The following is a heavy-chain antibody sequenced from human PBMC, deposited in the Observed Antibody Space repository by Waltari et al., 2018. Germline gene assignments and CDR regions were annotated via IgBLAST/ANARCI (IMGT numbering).Heavy chain of an antibody. CDR1: GFPFSNYW. J-gene: IGHJ4*02. CDR3: ARLSNWAGDY. D-gene: IGHD1-1*01. Sequence: EVQLVESGGGLVQPGGSLRLSRAASGFPFSNYWMSWVRQAPGKGLVWVSRIISDGSSTTYADSVKGRFTISRDNAKNTLYLQMNSLRAEDTAVYYCARLSNWAGDYWGQGTLVTVSS. V-gene: IGHV3-74*01. CDR2: IISDGSST.